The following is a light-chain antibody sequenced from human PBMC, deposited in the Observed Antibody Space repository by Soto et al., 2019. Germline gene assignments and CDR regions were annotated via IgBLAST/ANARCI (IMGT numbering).Light chain of an antibody. CDR2: GAS. V-gene: IGKV3-20*01. CDR3: QQYGSSPLT. Sequence: IGWTQSQGTLSLSPGERATLSCRASQGISGSYLAWYQQKPGQAPRLLIYGASSRATGIPDRFSGSGSGTDFTLTISRLEPEDFAVYYCQQYGSSPLTFGGGTKVDIK. J-gene: IGKJ4*01. CDR1: QGISGSY.